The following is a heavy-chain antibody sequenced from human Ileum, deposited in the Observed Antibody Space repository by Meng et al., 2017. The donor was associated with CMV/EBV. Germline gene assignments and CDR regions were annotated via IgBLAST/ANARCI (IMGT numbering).Heavy chain of an antibody. J-gene: IGHJ5*02. Sequence: ITLSEAGPSLETPTQTLPLTCSFLGFSVPTNVGVGCSRRPPGKALEGLAMIYGDGVKEYGSSLKSGLTILKDNPKNQVVLIMTHMDPADTATYYCAYRRGGGSGWNWFGPWGQGLLVTVSS. D-gene: IGHD6-19*01. CDR2: IYGDGVK. CDR1: GFSVPTNVG. CDR3: AYRRGGGSGWNWFGP. V-gene: IGHV2-5*05.